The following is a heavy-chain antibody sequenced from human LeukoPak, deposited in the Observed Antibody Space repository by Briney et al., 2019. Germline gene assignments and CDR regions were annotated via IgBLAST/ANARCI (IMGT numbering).Heavy chain of an antibody. J-gene: IGHJ6*03. CDR3: ARALSHCSGGSCYSHYYYMDV. CDR1: GGSFSGYY. V-gene: IGHV4-34*01. CDR2: INHRGST. Sequence: PSETVPLTCAVYGGSFSGYYWSWIRQPPGKGLDWIGEINHRGSTNYNPSLKIRVTISVDTSKNQFSLKLSSVTAADTAVYYCARALSHCSGGSCYSHYYYMDVWGRGNTVTVSS. D-gene: IGHD2-15*01.